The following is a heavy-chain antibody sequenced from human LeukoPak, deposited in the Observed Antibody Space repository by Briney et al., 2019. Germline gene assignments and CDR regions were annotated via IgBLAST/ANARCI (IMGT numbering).Heavy chain of an antibody. CDR1: GDSISSHY. CDR3: ARVGAYSGYDFTAIDI. Sequence: SETLSLTCTVSGDSISSHYWSWIRQPPGKGLGWIGDVFYSGNTNYNPSLKSRVTISLDTSQNQFSLNLSAVTAADTAVYCCARVGAYSGYDFTAIDIWGQGTMVTVSS. D-gene: IGHD5-12*01. CDR2: VFYSGNT. J-gene: IGHJ3*02. V-gene: IGHV4-59*11.